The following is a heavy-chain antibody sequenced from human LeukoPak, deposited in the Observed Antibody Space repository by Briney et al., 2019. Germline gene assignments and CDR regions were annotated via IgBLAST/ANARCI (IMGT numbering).Heavy chain of an antibody. D-gene: IGHD3-22*01. CDR3: AREVSEGFDF. CDR1: GFTFSGYS. Sequence: GGSLRLSCTASGFTFSGYSMNWIRQAPGKGLEWVSSFGTRSTSVYHAGSVKGRFAISRDNAKNSLYLQMNSLGAEDTALYYCAREVSEGFDFWGQGTLVTVSS. J-gene: IGHJ4*02. CDR2: FGTRSTSV. V-gene: IGHV3-21*01.